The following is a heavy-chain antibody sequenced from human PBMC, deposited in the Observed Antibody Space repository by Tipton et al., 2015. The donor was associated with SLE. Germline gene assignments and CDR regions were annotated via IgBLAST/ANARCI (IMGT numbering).Heavy chain of an antibody. CDR1: GGSISSSSYY. D-gene: IGHD1-7*01. CDR3: ARHGGIMVELRGWVDY. V-gene: IGHV4-39*07. Sequence: TLSLTRTVSGGSISSSSYYWGWIRQPPGKGLEWIGSIYYSGSTYYNPSLKSRVTISVDTSKNQFSLKLSSVTAADTAVYYCARHGGIMVELRGWVDYWGQGTLVTVSS. CDR2: IYYSGST. J-gene: IGHJ4*02.